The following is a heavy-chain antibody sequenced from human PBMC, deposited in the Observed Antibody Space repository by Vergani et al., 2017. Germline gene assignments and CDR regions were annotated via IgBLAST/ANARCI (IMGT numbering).Heavy chain of an antibody. CDR2: ISSSSSYI. CDR3: AREYLAAAGTEY. V-gene: IGHV3-21*01. J-gene: IGHJ4*02. D-gene: IGHD6-13*01. Sequence: EVQLVESGGGLVKPGGSLRLSCAASGFTFSSYSMNWVRQAPGKGLEGVSSISSSSSYIYYADSVKGRFTISRDNAKNSLYLQMNSLRAEDTAVYYCAREYLAAAGTEYWGQGTLVTGSS. CDR1: GFTFSSYS.